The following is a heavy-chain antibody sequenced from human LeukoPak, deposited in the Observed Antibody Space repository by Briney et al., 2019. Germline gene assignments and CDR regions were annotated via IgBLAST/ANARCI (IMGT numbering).Heavy chain of an antibody. V-gene: IGHV1-8*01. D-gene: IGHD6-13*01. CDR2: TNPISGYT. J-gene: IGHJ3*02. CDR1: GYIFTSYD. CDR3: ARGNRLYSSSWSSLPFDI. Sequence: ASVKVSCKASGYIFTSYDINWVRQATGQGLEWMGWTNPISGYTGSAQKFQGRVTMTRNTSMSTAYLELSSLRSDDTAVYYCARGNRLYSSSWSSLPFDIWGQGTMVTVSS.